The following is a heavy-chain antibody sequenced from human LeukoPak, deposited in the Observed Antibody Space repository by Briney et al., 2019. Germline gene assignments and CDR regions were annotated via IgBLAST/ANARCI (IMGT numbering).Heavy chain of an antibody. Sequence: PGGSLRLSCAASGFTFSKYSMNWVRQAPAKGLECVSSISTSSTYIYYADSMKGRFTVSRDNAKKSLYLQMSSLRAEDTAVYYCARAKTSGSYLYDYWGQGTLVTVSS. CDR1: GFTFSKYS. V-gene: IGHV3-21*01. J-gene: IGHJ4*02. CDR2: ISTSSTYI. D-gene: IGHD1-26*01. CDR3: ARAKTSGSYLYDY.